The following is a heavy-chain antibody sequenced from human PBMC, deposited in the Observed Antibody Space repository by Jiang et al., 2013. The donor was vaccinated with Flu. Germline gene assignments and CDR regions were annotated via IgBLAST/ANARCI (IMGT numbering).Heavy chain of an antibody. V-gene: IGHV2-5*02. Sequence: KPTQTLTLTCTLSGFSLSTTGMGVGWIRQPPGKALEWLGFIYWDDDKRYSLPLRSRLTITRTPQNQVVLTMTNMDAVDTATYYCAHFWSDSYPRLDPWGQGILVTVSS. J-gene: IGHJ5*02. D-gene: IGHD3-3*01. CDR3: AHFWSDSYPRLDP. CDR2: IYWDDDK. CDR1: GFSLSTTGMG.